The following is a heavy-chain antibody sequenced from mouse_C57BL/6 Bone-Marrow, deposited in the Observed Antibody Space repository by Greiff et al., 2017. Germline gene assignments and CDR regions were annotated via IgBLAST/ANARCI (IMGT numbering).Heavy chain of an antibody. CDR3: TTDYYGSSFENYAMDY. Sequence: VQLQQSGAELVRPGASVKLSCTASGFNINDDYMHWVKQRPEQGLEWIGWIDPANGDTEYASKFQGKATITADTSSNTAYLQLSSLTSEDTAVYYCTTDYYGSSFENYAMDYWGQGTSVTVSS. D-gene: IGHD1-1*01. V-gene: IGHV14-4*01. CDR1: GFNINDDY. CDR2: IDPANGDT. J-gene: IGHJ4*01.